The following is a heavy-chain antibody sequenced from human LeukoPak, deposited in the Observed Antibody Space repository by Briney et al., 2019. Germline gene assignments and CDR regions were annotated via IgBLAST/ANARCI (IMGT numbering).Heavy chain of an antibody. V-gene: IGHV3-43*02. J-gene: IGHJ4*02. CDR2: ISGDGITP. CDR1: GFSFSSYW. Sequence: PGGSLRLSCAASGFSFSSYWMHWVRQAPGKGLEWVSLISGDGITPYYADSVKGRFTISRDNSKNSLYLQMNSLRTEDTALYYCARDDTYAQLGYWGQGTLVTVSS. D-gene: IGHD2-2*01. CDR3: ARDDTYAQLGY.